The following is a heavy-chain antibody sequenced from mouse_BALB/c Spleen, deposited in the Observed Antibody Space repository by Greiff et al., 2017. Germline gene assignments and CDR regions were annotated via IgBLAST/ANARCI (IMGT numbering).Heavy chain of an antibody. CDR3: ARDSTVVARGYAMDY. CDR2: IWAGGST. Sequence: VKLVESGPGLVAPSQSLSITCTVSGFSLTSYCVHWVRQPPGKGLEWLGVIWAGGSTNYNSALMSRLSISKDNSKSQVFLKMNSLQTDDTAMYYCARDSTVVARGYAMDYWGQGTSVTVSS. J-gene: IGHJ4*01. V-gene: IGHV2-9*02. CDR1: GFSLTSYC. D-gene: IGHD1-1*01.